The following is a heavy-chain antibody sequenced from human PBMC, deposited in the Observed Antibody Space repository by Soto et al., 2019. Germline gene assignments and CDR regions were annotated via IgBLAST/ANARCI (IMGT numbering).Heavy chain of an antibody. CDR1: GYXLTSYL. CDR3: ARLRNYDFWSGYFANWFDP. CDR2: IYPGDSDT. D-gene: IGHD3-3*01. J-gene: IGHJ5*02. V-gene: IGHV5-51*01. Sequence: PXEXLKISCKCSGYXLTSYLLVWVRQMPGKGLEWMGIIYPGDSDTRYSPSFQGQVTISADKSISTAYLQWSSLKASDTAMYYCARLRNYDFWSGYFANWFDPWGQGTLGTVSS.